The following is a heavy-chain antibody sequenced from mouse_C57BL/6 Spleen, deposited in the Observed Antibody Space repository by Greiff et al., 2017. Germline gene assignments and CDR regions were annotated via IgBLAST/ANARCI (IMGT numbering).Heavy chain of an antibody. Sequence: VQLQQSGPELVKPGASVKISCKASGYTFTDYYMNWVKQSHGKSLEWIGDINPNNGGTSYNQKFKGKATLTVDKSSSTAYMELRSLTSEDSAVYYCARGEDYCAYWGQGTLVTVSA. CDR3: ARGEDYCAY. D-gene: IGHD1-1*01. J-gene: IGHJ3*01. CDR1: GYTFTDYY. V-gene: IGHV1-26*01. CDR2: INPNNGGT.